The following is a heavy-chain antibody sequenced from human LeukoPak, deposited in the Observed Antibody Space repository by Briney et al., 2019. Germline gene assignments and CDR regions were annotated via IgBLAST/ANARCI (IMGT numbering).Heavy chain of an antibody. D-gene: IGHD6-13*01. CDR2: INPNSGGT. CDR3: ARTQQLVLRSPLDP. Sequence: ASVKVSCKASGYTFTGYYMHWVRQAPGQGLEWMGWINPNSGGTNYAQKFQGRVTMTRDTSISTAYMELSNLKSEDTAVYYCARTQQLVLRSPLDPWGQGTLVTVSS. V-gene: IGHV1-2*02. J-gene: IGHJ5*02. CDR1: GYTFTGYY.